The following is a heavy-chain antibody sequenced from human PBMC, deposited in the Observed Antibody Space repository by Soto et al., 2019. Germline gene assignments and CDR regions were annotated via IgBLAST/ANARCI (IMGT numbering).Heavy chain of an antibody. CDR2: VNHRGST. Sequence: QVQLKQRGAGLLKPSETLSLTCAVNGGSFTGYYWTYIRQSPEKGLEWIGEVNHRGSTTYNPSLKSRVTISVDASNNQFSLNLSSVTAADTAVYYCARSPPFSSFRGFDVWGQGTMVTVSS. V-gene: IGHV4-34*02. CDR3: ARSPPFSSFRGFDV. J-gene: IGHJ3*01. CDR1: GGSFTGYY. D-gene: IGHD6-6*01.